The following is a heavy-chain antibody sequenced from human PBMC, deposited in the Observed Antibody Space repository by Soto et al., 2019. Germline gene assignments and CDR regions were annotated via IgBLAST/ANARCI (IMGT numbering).Heavy chain of an antibody. V-gene: IGHV3-30-3*01. Sequence: GGSLRLSCAASGFTFSTYALHWVRQAPGKGLEWVAVISYVGSNEYYADSVKGRFTISRDNSKNTLYLQMNSLRAEDTAVYYCARGYYDILSSPRDYYYGMDVWGQGTTVTVSS. J-gene: IGHJ6*02. D-gene: IGHD3-9*01. CDR1: GFTFSTYA. CDR3: ARGYYDILSSPRDYYYGMDV. CDR2: ISYVGSNE.